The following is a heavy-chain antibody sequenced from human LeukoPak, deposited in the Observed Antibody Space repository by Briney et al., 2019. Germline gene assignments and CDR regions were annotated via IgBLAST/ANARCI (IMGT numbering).Heavy chain of an antibody. Sequence: GGSLRLSCVASGFSFGSNWMSWVRQAPGKGLEWVANIKQDGSEKNYVASVKGRFTISRDNAKNSLYLQMNSLRAEDTAVYYCARLRYSDYWGQGTLVTVSS. CDR2: IKQDGSEK. D-gene: IGHD2-21*01. CDR1: GFSFGSNW. V-gene: IGHV3-7*03. J-gene: IGHJ4*02. CDR3: ARLRYSDY.